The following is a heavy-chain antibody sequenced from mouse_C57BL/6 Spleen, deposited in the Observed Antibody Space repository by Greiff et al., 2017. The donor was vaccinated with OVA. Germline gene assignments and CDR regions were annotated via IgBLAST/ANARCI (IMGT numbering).Heavy chain of an antibody. V-gene: IGHV1-69*01. CDR2: IDPSDSYT. CDR3: ARWDGYYRLDY. J-gene: IGHJ2*01. CDR1: GYTFTSYW. Sequence: VKLVESGAELVMPGASVKLSCKASGYTFTSYWMHWVKQRPGQGLEWIGEIDPSDSYTNYNQKFKGKSTLTVDKSSSTAYMQLSSLTSEDSAVYYCARWDGYYRLDYWGQGTTLTVSS. D-gene: IGHD2-3*01.